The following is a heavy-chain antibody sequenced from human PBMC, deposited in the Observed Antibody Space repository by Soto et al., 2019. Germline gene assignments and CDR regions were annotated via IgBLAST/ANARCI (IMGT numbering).Heavy chain of an antibody. V-gene: IGHV4-59*01. CDR2: IFHSGNA. CDR3: ARAHAPTLPFDY. D-gene: IGHD2-15*01. Sequence: SQTLSLTCTVSAGSMRNVYWSWIRQPPGKRLEWIGFIFHSGNAKYNASLKSRVTISIDTSKGQFSLSLDSVTAADTGVYFCARAHAPTLPFDYWGLGTLVTVSS. J-gene: IGHJ4*01. CDR1: AGSMRNVY.